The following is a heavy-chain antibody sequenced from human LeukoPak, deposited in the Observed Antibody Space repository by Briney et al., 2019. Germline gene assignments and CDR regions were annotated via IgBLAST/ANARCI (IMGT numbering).Heavy chain of an antibody. CDR1: GFTFSSYS. Sequence: PGGSLRLSCAASGFTFSSYSIYWVRQAPGKGLEWVSYISSSGSTIYYADSVKGRFTISRDNAKNSLYLQMNSLRAEDTAVYYCARDSCSGGSCYDWFDPWGQGTLVTVSS. CDR2: ISSSGSTI. D-gene: IGHD2-15*01. CDR3: ARDSCSGGSCYDWFDP. J-gene: IGHJ5*02. V-gene: IGHV3-48*04.